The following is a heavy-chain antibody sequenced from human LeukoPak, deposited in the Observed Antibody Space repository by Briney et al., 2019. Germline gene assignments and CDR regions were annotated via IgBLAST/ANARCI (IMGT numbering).Heavy chain of an antibody. J-gene: IGHJ1*01. CDR2: INPNSGGT. D-gene: IGHD6-13*01. CDR3: ARGSSSWYPK. CDR1: GYTFTDYY. Sequence: ASVKVSCKASGYTFTDYYMHWVRQAPGQGLEWMGWINPNSGGTNYAQKFQGSVTMTRDTSISTAYMELSRLTSDDTAVYYCARGSSSWYPKWGQGTLVTVSS. V-gene: IGHV1-2*02.